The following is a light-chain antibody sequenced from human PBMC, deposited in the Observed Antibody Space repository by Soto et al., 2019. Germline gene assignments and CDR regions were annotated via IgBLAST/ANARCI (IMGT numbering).Light chain of an antibody. J-gene: IGKJ5*01. CDR3: QQYDTIPIT. Sequence: DIVMTQSPDSLAVSLGERATINCKSSQSILYPSNNKNYLAWYQQKAGQPPKLLISWASTRESGVPDRFSGSGSGTYFTLTINSLQAEDVGIYYCQQYDTIPITFGQGTRLEMK. CDR2: WAS. V-gene: IGKV4-1*01. CDR1: QSILYPSNNKNY.